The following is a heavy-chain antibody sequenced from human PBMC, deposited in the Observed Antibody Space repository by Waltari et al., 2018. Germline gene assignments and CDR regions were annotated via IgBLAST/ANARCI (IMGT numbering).Heavy chain of an antibody. CDR2: IRYDGSNK. Sequence: QVQLVESGGGVVQPGGSLRLSCAASGFTFRTSGLHWVRQAPGKGLEWVAFIRYDGSNKYYADSVKGRFTISRDNSKNTLYLQMNSLRAEDTAVYYCAGGSYGYYFDYWGQGTLVTVSS. V-gene: IGHV3-30*02. D-gene: IGHD1-26*01. CDR3: AGGSYGYYFDY. CDR1: GFTFRTSG. J-gene: IGHJ4*02.